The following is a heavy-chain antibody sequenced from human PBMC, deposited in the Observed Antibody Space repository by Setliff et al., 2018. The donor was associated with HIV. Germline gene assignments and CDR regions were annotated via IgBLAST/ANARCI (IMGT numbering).Heavy chain of an antibody. CDR1: GDSIRITNYY. D-gene: IGHD6-19*01. CDR3: ARYSSDHDAFDI. Sequence: SETLSLTCLVSGDSIRITNYYWGWVRQSPGKGLEWFGSVFYTGTTYYNPSLLSRLTISVDTSKNQFSLKLCSVTAADTALYYCARYSSDHDAFDIWGQGTMVTVSS. CDR2: VFYTGTT. V-gene: IGHV4-39*01. J-gene: IGHJ3*02.